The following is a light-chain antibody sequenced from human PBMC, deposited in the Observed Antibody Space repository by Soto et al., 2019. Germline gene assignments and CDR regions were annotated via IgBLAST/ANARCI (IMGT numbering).Light chain of an antibody. Sequence: QSALTQPASVSGSPGQSITISCTGTSSDVGGYNYVSWYQQHPGKAPKLMIYDVSNRPSGVSNRFSGSKSGNTASLTISGLQAEDEADYYFSSYTSSSTYVVFGGGTKVTVL. CDR2: DVS. V-gene: IGLV2-14*01. CDR3: SSYTSSSTYVV. J-gene: IGLJ2*01. CDR1: SSDVGGYNY.